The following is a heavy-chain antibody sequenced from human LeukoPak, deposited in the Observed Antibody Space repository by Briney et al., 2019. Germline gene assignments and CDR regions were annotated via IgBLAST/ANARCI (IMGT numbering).Heavy chain of an antibody. V-gene: IGHV3-23*01. J-gene: IGHJ3*01. CDR1: GFTFSNFG. CDR2: ISGSGGST. Sequence: GGSLRLSCAASGFTFSNFGMSWVRQAPGKGLEWVSVISGSGGSTYYADSVKGRFTISRDNSKNTLYLQMNSLRVEDTAVYYCASAPLFWGQGTMVTVSS. CDR3: ASAPLF.